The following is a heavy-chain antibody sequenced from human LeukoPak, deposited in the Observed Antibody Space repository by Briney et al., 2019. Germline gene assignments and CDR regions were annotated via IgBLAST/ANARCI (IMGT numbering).Heavy chain of an antibody. D-gene: IGHD3-10*01. Sequence: GGSLRLSCAASGFSFSNSGMNWVRQAPGMGPEWLSYISSSSDTMEYADSVKGRFTISRDNAKNTLYLQMNSLRAEDTAVYYCARGYIGFGARGGSDYWGQGTLVTVSS. CDR1: GFSFSNSG. CDR3: ARGYIGFGARGGSDY. CDR2: ISSSSDTM. J-gene: IGHJ4*02. V-gene: IGHV3-48*01.